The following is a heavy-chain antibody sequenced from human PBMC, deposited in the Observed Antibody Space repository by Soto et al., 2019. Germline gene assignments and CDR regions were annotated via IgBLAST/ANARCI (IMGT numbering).Heavy chain of an antibody. CDR1: GFTFDSHG. J-gene: IGHJ5*02. CDR3: AKDLLPNTVTTCGS. D-gene: IGHD4-17*01. V-gene: IGHV3-30*18. Sequence: QVQLVESGGGAVQPGRSLRLSCAASGFTFDSHGMHWVRQAPGKGLEWVAVISYDGNNKYYADSVKGRFTISRDNFNNMLYLQMSSLRAEDTAVYYCAKDLLPNTVTTCGSWGQGTLVTVSS. CDR2: ISYDGNNK.